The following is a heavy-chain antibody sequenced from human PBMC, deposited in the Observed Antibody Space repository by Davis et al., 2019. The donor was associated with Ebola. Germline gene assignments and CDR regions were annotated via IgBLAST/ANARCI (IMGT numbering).Heavy chain of an antibody. J-gene: IGHJ6*02. D-gene: IGHD5-18*01. CDR2: VYYSGST. V-gene: IGHV4-39*01. CDR3: TRTNTAMITYYGMDV. CDR1: GGSISSSSYY. Sequence: MPSETLSLTCTVSGGSISSSSYYWGWIRQPPGKGLEWIGSVYYSGSTHYNPSLKSRVTISVDTTKNQFSLKLNSVTAADTAVYYCTRTNTAMITYYGMDVWGQGTTVTVSS.